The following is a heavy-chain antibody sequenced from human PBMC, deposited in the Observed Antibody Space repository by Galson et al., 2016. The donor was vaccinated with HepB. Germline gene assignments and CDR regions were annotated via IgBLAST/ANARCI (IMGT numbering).Heavy chain of an antibody. CDR1: GGSISSSHYY. J-gene: IGHJ4*02. CDR3: ATYLGGIVRASDY. V-gene: IGHV4-39*01. CDR2: VYYSGST. D-gene: IGHD1-26*01. Sequence: ETLSLTCTVSGGSISSSHYYCGWIRQPPGKGLGWIGNVYYSGSTYYNPSLKSRVTISVDTSKNQFSLKLTSVTAADTAVYYCATYLGGIVRASDYWGQGTLVTVSS.